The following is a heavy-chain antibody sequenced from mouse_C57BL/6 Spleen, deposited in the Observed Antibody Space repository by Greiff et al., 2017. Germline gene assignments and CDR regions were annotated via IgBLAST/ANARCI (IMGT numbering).Heavy chain of an antibody. D-gene: IGHD1-1*01. CDR3: ARSYYSSFAY. J-gene: IGHJ3*01. CDR1: GYTFTSYW. Sequence: VKQSCKASGYTFTSYWMQWVKQRPGQGLEWIGEIDPSDSYTNYNQKFKGKATLTVDTSSSTAYMQLSSLTSEDSAVYYCARSYYSSFAYWGQGTLVTVSA. V-gene: IGHV1-50*01. CDR2: IDPSDSYT.